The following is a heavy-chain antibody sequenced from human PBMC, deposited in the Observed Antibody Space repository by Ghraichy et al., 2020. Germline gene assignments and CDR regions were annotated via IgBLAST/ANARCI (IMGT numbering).Heavy chain of an antibody. CDR2: IYYSGST. CDR1: GGSISSSSYY. CDR3: ARRNDFWSGTGYYFDY. Sequence: SETLSLTCTVSGGSISSSSYYWGWIRQPPGKGLEWIGSIYYSGSTYYNPSLKSRVTISVDTSKNQFSLKLSSVTAADTAVYYCARRNDFWSGTGYYFDYWGQGTLVTVSP. D-gene: IGHD3-3*01. J-gene: IGHJ4*02. V-gene: IGHV4-39*01.